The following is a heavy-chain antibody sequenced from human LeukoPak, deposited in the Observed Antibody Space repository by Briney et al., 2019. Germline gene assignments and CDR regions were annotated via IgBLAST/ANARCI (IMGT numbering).Heavy chain of an antibody. CDR1: GFTFSSYG. J-gene: IGHJ4*02. CDR3: ARDKSADYGDSYFDS. Sequence: PGGTLRLSCAASGFTFSSYGMSWVRQAPGKGLEWVSAISGSGGSTYYADSVKGRFTISRDNSKNTLYLQMNSLRAEDTAVYYCARDKSADYGDSYFDSWGQGVLVTVSS. D-gene: IGHD4-17*01. V-gene: IGHV3-23*01. CDR2: ISGSGGST.